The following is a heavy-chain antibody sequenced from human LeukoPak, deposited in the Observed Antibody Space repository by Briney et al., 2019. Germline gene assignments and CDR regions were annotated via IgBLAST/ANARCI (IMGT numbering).Heavy chain of an antibody. J-gene: IGHJ5*02. CDR1: GFTFSSYA. CDR2: ISGSRGST. CDR3: ASSFAGFLTGLIIHLGWFDP. V-gene: IGHV3-23*01. D-gene: IGHD3-9*01. Sequence: GGSLRLSCAASGFTFSSYAMSWVRQAPGKGLEWVSAISGSRGSTYYADSVKGRFTISRDNSKNTLYLQMNSLRAEDTAVYYCASSFAGFLTGLIIHLGWFDPWGQGTLVTVSS.